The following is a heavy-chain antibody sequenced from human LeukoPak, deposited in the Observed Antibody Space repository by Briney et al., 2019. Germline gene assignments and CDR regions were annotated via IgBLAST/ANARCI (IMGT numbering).Heavy chain of an antibody. CDR2: INPNSGGT. D-gene: IGHD2-21*01. CDR3: ARDLRFIPNNWFDP. V-gene: IGHV1-2*02. J-gene: IGHJ5*02. Sequence: ASVKVSCKASGYTFTGYYMHWVRQAPGQGLEWMGWINPNSGGTNYAQKFQGRVTMTRDTSISTAYMELSRLRSDDTAVYYCARDLRFIPNNWFDPWGQGTLVTVSS. CDR1: GYTFTGYY.